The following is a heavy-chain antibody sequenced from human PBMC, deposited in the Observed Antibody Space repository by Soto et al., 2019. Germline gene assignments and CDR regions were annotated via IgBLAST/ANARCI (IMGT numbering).Heavy chain of an antibody. Sequence: QVQLVQSGPEVKRPGASVKVSCKPSGYTFTRYGISWVRQAPGQGLEWMGWISAHNGNTNYAQKVQGRVTMNTDTAPRTAYMERTSLRSDDTAVYYCARSWYSTTRYVDFWGRGTLVTVSP. CDR2: ISAHNGNT. V-gene: IGHV1-18*01. CDR1: GYTFTRYG. D-gene: IGHD1-26*01. J-gene: IGHJ2*01. CDR3: ARSWYSTTRYVDF.